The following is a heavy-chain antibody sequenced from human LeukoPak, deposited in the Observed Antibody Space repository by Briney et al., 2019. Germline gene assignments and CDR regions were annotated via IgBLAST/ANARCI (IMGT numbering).Heavy chain of an antibody. D-gene: IGHD4-17*01. CDR3: ARDRNTVTHWGAAFDI. CDR2: ISSSSTI. CDR1: GFTFSSYS. V-gene: IGHV3-48*01. Sequence: GGSLRLSRAASGFTFSSYSMNWVRQAPGKGLEWVSYISSSSTIYYADSVKGRFTISRGNAKDSLYLQMNSLRAEDTAVYYCARDRNTVTHWGAAFDIWGQGTMVTVSS. J-gene: IGHJ3*02.